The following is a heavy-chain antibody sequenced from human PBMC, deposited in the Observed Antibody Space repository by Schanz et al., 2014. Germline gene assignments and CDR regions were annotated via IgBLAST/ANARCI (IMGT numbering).Heavy chain of an antibody. V-gene: IGHV1-69*02. CDR3: ARSGSSNWYFFDY. Sequence: QVQLVQSGAEVKKPGSSVKVSCKASGDTFRSYTINWVRHAPGQGLEWMGRIIPITGITNYAQKFQGRVTFTADKSTSTACLEVNSLRSEDTAVYYCARSGSSNWYFFDYWGQGTLVTVSS. CDR2: IIPITGIT. J-gene: IGHJ4*02. D-gene: IGHD6-13*01. CDR1: GDTFRSYT.